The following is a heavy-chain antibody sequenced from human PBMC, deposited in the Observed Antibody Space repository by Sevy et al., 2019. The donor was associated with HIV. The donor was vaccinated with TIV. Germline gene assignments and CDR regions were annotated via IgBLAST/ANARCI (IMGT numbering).Heavy chain of an antibody. CDR1: GFTFSSYW. Sequence: GESLKISCAASGFTFSSYWMNWVRQAPGKGLEWVANIKEDGSDKYNVDSVKGRFTISRDNAQNSLFLEMNSLRAEDTAVVDCARWDVWGKGTTVTVSS. V-gene: IGHV3-7*01. CDR2: IKEDGSDK. CDR3: ARWDV. J-gene: IGHJ6*04.